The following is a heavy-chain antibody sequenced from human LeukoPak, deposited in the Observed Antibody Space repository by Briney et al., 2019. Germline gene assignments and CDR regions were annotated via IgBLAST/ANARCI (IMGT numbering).Heavy chain of an antibody. CDR2: IYYSGST. Sequence: SETLSLTCTVSGGSISSYYWSWIRQPPGKGLEWIGYIYYSGSTNYNPSLKSRVTISVDTSKNQFSLKLSSVTAADTAVYYCARLVPESRESVVYWGQGTLVTVSS. V-gene: IGHV4-59*08. J-gene: IGHJ4*02. CDR1: GGSISSYY. CDR3: ARLVPESRESVVY. D-gene: IGHD2-8*01.